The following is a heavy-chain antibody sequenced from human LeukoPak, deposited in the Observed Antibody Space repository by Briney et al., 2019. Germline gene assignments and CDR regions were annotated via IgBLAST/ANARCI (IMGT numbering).Heavy chain of an antibody. J-gene: IGHJ3*01. V-gene: IGHV3-48*04. CDR1: GFTFSSFG. Sequence: GGSLRLSCAASGFTFSSFGMNWVRQAPGKGLEWVSYISSSGTTIYYADSVKGRFTISRDHANNSLYLQMNSLRAEDTAVYKCAKDRAQGGDAFDFWGQGTMVTVSS. CDR2: ISSSGTTI. D-gene: IGHD3-16*01. CDR3: AKDRAQGGDAFDF.